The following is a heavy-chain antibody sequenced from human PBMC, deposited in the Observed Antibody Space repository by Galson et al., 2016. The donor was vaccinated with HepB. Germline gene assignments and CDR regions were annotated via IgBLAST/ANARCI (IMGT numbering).Heavy chain of an antibody. J-gene: IGHJ4*02. CDR1: GGSFSGYF. D-gene: IGHD3-9*01. CDR3: ASGKAYYDILTGYYLGYFDY. CDR2: INHSGIT. Sequence: ETLSLTCTVYGGSFSGYFWSWIRQPPGKGLEWIGEINHSGITNYNPSLKSRVSISLDTSKNQFSLKLSSVTAADTAVYYCASGKAYYDILTGYYLGYFDYWGQGTLVTVSS. V-gene: IGHV4-34*01.